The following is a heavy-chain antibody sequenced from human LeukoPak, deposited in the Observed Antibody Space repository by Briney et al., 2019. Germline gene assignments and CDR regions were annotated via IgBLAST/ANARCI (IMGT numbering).Heavy chain of an antibody. D-gene: IGHD5-12*01. CDR2: IYTSGST. CDR1: GGSISSGSYY. Sequence: SQTLSLTCTVSGGSISSGSYYWSWIRQPAGKGLEWIGRIYTSGSTNYNPSLKSRVTISVDTSKNQFSLKLSSVTAADTAIYFCARGMAAAYDYNWFDSWGQGTLVTVSS. J-gene: IGHJ5*01. V-gene: IGHV4-61*02. CDR3: ARGMAAAYDYNWFDS.